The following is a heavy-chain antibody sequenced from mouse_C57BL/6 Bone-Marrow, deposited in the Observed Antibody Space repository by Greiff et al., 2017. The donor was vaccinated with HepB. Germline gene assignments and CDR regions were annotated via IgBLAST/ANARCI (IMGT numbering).Heavy chain of an antibody. D-gene: IGHD2-1*01. V-gene: IGHV5-16*01. CDR3: AREGNPYYAMDY. J-gene: IGHJ4*01. Sequence: EVQLVVSEGGLVQPGSSMKLSCTASGFTFSDYYMAWVRQVPEKGLEWVANINYDGSSTYYLASLMSRCIISRENAKNILYLHMSSLKSEDTATYYCAREGNPYYAMDYWGQGTSVTVSS. CDR1: GFTFSDYY. CDR2: INYDGSST.